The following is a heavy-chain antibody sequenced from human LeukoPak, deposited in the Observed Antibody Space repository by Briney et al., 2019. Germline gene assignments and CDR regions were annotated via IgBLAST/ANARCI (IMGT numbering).Heavy chain of an antibody. J-gene: IGHJ4*02. CDR3: ARVSEWQVVPGLDY. Sequence: GGSLRLSCAASGFTFSTYSMNWVRQAPGKGLEWVSSISGGSNYIYYADSLKGRFTMSRDNAENSLYLQMNSLRAEDTAVYYCARVSEWQVVPGLDYWGQEPRVTVSS. D-gene: IGHD6-19*01. CDR2: ISGGSNYI. V-gene: IGHV3-21*01. CDR1: GFTFSTYS.